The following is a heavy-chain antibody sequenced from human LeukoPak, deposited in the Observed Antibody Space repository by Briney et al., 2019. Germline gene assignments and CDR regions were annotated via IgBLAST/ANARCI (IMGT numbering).Heavy chain of an antibody. Sequence: PSETLSLTCTASGDSISRSYWAWSRQPPGKGLEWIGFIYNSENTYYNPSLKSRVSISVDTSKNLFSLQLPSVTTADTAVYYCARVRRSNYALYYFDYWGQGTLVTVSS. V-gene: IGHV4-59*01. CDR2: IYNSENT. D-gene: IGHD2-2*01. CDR3: ARVRRSNYALYYFDY. CDR1: GDSISRSY. J-gene: IGHJ4*02.